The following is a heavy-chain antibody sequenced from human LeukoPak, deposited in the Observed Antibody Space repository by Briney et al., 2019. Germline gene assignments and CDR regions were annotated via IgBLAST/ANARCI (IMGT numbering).Heavy chain of an antibody. V-gene: IGHV3-21*04. D-gene: IGHD6-6*01. CDR1: GFTFSSYS. J-gene: IGHJ6*03. CDR2: ISRSSSYI. CDR3: SRGLQQLGGQYNYNSYYIDV. Sequence: GGSLRLSCAASGFTFSSYSMNWVRQAPGKGLEWVSSISRSSSYIYYVDSVKGRFTISRDNAKNSLYLQMNSLRAEYTAVYYCSRGLQQLGGQYNYNSYYIDVWGKGTTVTVSS.